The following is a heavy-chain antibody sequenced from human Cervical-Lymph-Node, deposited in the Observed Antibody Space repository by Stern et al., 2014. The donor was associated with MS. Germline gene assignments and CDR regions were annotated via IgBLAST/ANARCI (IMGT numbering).Heavy chain of an antibody. V-gene: IGHV5-51*01. D-gene: IGHD1-14*01. J-gene: IGHJ4*02. CDR3: ARQTTAWASDV. Sequence: EVQLVESGAELIRPGESLKISCKGSGFKFSIYWIAWVRPMPGKGLEWMGIIYPGDSETRYSPSFQGQGTMSADKSTSTAYLQWSSLNASDTAMYFCARQTTAWASDVWGQGTLVTVSS. CDR2: IYPGDSET. CDR1: GFKFSIYW.